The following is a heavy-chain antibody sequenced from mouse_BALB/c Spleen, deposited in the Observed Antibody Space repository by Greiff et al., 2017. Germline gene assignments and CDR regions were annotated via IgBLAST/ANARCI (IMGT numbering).Heavy chain of an antibody. J-gene: IGHJ1*01. CDR3: ARGRREWYFDV. CDR1: GYTFTSYN. V-gene: IGHV1-12*01. CDR2: IYPGNGDT. Sequence: QVQLKQPGAELVKPGASVKMSCKASGYTFTSYNMHWVKQTPGQGLEWIGAIYPGNGDTSYNQKFKGKATLTADKSSSTAYMQLSSLTSEDSAVYYCARGRREWYFDVWGAGTTVTVSS. D-gene: IGHD2-12*01.